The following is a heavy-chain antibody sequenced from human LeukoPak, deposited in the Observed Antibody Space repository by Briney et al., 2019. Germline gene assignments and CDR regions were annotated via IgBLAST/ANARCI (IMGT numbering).Heavy chain of an antibody. D-gene: IGHD4-23*01. Sequence: PSETLSLTCTVSGGSISSDDYYWSWIRQPPGEGLEWIGYIYYSGSTYYNPSLKSRVAISLDTSKNQFSLKLNSVTAADTAVYYCVRGGSTVITNWFDPWGQGTLVTVSS. CDR3: VRGGSTVITNWFDP. V-gene: IGHV4-30-4*01. J-gene: IGHJ5*02. CDR1: GGSISSDDYY. CDR2: IYYSGST.